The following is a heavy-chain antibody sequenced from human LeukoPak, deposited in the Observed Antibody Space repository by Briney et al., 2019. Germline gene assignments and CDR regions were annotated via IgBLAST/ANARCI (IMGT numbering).Heavy chain of an antibody. CDR1: GGSISNINYS. D-gene: IGHD1-26*01. CDR2: IYYSGST. Sequence: PSETLSLTCTVSGGSISNINYSWSWIRRPPGKGLEWIGYIYYSGSTYYNPALRSRVTISVDRSKNHFSLELNSVTAADTAVYYCAREVGATGYYYMDVWGKGTTVTVSS. J-gene: IGHJ6*03. CDR3: AREVGATGYYYMDV. V-gene: IGHV4-30-2*01.